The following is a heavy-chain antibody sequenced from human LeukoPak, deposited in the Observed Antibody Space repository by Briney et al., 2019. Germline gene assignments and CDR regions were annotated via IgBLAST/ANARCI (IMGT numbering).Heavy chain of an antibody. V-gene: IGHV4-31*03. Sequence: SETLSLTCTVSGGSISSGGYYWSWIRQHPGKGLEWIGYIYYSGSTYYNPSLKSRVTISVDTSKNQFSLKLSSVTAADTAVYYCAREPNPFTGFYYFDYWGQGTLVTVSS. CDR3: AREPNPFTGFYYFDY. J-gene: IGHJ4*02. CDR1: GGSISSGGYY. CDR2: IYYSGST. D-gene: IGHD1-14*01.